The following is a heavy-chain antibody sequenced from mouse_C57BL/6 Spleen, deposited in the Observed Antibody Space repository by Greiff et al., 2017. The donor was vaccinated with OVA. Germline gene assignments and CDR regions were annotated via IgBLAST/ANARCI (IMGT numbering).Heavy chain of an antibody. V-gene: IGHV1-22*01. D-gene: IGHD2-1*01. CDR2: INPNNGGT. Sequence: VQLKESGPELVKPGASVKMSCKASGYTFTDYNMHWVKQSHGKSLEWIGYINPNNGGTSYNQKFKGKATLTVNKSSSTAYMELRSLTSEDSAVYYCARDGNYLAWCAYWGQGTLVTVSA. J-gene: IGHJ3*01. CDR3: ARDGNYLAWCAY. CDR1: GYTFTDYN.